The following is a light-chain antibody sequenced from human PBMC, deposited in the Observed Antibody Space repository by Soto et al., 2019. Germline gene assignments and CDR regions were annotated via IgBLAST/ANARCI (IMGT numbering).Light chain of an antibody. CDR1: SSDIGSNT. CDR2: SNN. V-gene: IGLV1-44*01. Sequence: QSVLTQPPSASGTPGQRVTISCSGSSSDIGSNTVNWYQQLPGTAPKLLIYSNNQRPSGGPDRFSGSKSGTSASLAISGLQSEDEADYYCAAWDDRLNGPYVVFGGGTKLTVL. CDR3: AAWDDRLNGPYVV. J-gene: IGLJ2*01.